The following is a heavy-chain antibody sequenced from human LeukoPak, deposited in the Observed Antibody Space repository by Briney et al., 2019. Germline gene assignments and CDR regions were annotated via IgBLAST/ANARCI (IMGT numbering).Heavy chain of an antibody. V-gene: IGHV3-30*02. D-gene: IGHD6-19*01. CDR1: GFTFSNYG. Sequence: PGGSLRLSCTASGFTFSNYGMHWVRQAPGKGLEWVAVILYDGNDEYYTDSVKGRFAISRDNSKNTLYLQMNSLRAEDTAVYYCAKDRVAVAGIPYYFDYWGQGTLVTVSS. J-gene: IGHJ4*02. CDR3: AKDRVAVAGIPYYFDY. CDR2: ILYDGNDE.